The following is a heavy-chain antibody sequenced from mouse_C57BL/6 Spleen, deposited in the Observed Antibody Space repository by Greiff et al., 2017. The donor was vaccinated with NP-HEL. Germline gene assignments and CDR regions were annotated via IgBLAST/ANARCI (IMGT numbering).Heavy chain of an antibody. CDR1: GYAFSSYW. V-gene: IGHV1-80*01. Sequence: LVESGAELVKPGASVKISCKASGYAFSSYWMNWVKQRPGKGLEWIGQIYPGDGDTNYNGKFKGKATLTADKSSSTAYMQLSSLTSEDSAVYFCASHSPNYFDYWGQGTTLTVSS. CDR2: IYPGDGDT. J-gene: IGHJ2*01. CDR3: ASHSPNYFDY.